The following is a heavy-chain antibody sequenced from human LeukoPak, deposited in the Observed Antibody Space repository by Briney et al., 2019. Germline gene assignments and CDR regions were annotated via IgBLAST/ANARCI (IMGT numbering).Heavy chain of an antibody. CDR3: ARALGYDSSGYLYYYYYYMDV. CDR1: GGSISSYY. Sequence: SETLSLTCTVSGGSISSYYWSWIRQPPGKGLEWIGYIYYSGGTNYNPSLKSGVTISVDTSTRKFSLKLSSVTAADTAVYYCARALGYDSSGYLYYYYYYMDVWGKGTTVTVSS. D-gene: IGHD3-22*01. J-gene: IGHJ6*03. V-gene: IGHV4-59*01. CDR2: IYYSGGT.